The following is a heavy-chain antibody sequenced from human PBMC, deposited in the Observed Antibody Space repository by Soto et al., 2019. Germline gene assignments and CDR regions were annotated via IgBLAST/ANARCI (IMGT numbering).Heavy chain of an antibody. CDR3: ARPGYSGYDDPSYYFDY. D-gene: IGHD5-12*01. J-gene: IGHJ4*02. CDR1: GFTFSSYS. V-gene: IGHV3-21*01. CDR2: ISSSSSYI. Sequence: EVQLVESGGGLVKPGGSLRLSCAASGFTFSSYSMNWVRQAPGKGLEWVSSISSSSSYIYYADSVKGRFTISRDNAKNSLYLQMNRLSAEDTAVYYCARPGYSGYDDPSYYFDYWGQGTLVNVSS.